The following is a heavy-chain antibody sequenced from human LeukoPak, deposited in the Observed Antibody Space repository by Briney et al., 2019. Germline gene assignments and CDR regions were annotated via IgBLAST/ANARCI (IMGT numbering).Heavy chain of an antibody. V-gene: IGHV1-69*13. CDR1: GGTFSSYA. J-gene: IGHJ5*02. CDR3: ARVGADFDFWSGYYKRGRWFDP. D-gene: IGHD3-3*01. Sequence: GASVKVSCKASGGTFSSYAISGVGQAPGQGLEWMGGIIPIFGTANYAQKFQGRVTITADESTSTAYMELSSLRSEDTAVYYCARVGADFDFWSGYYKRGRWFDPWGQGTLVTVSS. CDR2: IIPIFGTA.